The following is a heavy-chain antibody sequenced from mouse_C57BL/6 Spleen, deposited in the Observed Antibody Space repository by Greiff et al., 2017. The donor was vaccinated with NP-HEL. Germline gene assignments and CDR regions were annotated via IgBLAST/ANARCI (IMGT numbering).Heavy chain of an antibody. J-gene: IGHJ2*01. D-gene: IGHD2-3*01. CDR3: ARREDDGFDY. Sequence: QVQLQQPGAELVMPGASVKLSCKASGYTFTSYWMHWVKQRPGQGLEWIGELDPSDSYTNYNQKFKGKSTLTVDKSSSTAYMQLSSLTSEDSAVYYCARREDDGFDYWGQGTTLTVSS. CDR1: GYTFTSYW. CDR2: LDPSDSYT. V-gene: IGHV1-69*01.